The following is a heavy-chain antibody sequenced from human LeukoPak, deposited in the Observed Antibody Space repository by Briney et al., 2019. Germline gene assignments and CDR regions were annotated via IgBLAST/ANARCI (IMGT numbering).Heavy chain of an antibody. CDR2: IYYSGSA. J-gene: IGHJ6*03. D-gene: IGHD3-16*01. Sequence: KPSETLSLTCAVAGDSINTNIYYWGWIRQPPGKGLEWIGTIYYSGSAYYNPSLKSRVTISIDTSKNQFSLRLTSVTAADTAVYYCARHDYRWPTSSDPVYYMDVWGKGTTVTVS. CDR3: ARHDYRWPTSSDPVYYMDV. V-gene: IGHV4-39*01. CDR1: GDSINTNIYY.